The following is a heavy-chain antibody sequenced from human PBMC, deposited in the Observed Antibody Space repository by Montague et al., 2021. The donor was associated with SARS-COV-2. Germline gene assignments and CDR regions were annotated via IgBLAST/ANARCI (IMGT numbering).Heavy chain of an antibody. D-gene: IGHD3-10*01. Sequence: SKTLSLTCTVSGGSISSYYWSWIRQPPGKGLEWIGYIYDSGSTNYKSSLKSRVTISVDTSKNQFSLKLSSVTAADTAVYYCARPLNLYYYGSGSYSSWFDPWGQGTLVTVSS. CDR3: ARPLNLYYYGSGSYSSWFDP. CDR2: IYDSGST. J-gene: IGHJ5*02. CDR1: GGSISSYY. V-gene: IGHV4-4*08.